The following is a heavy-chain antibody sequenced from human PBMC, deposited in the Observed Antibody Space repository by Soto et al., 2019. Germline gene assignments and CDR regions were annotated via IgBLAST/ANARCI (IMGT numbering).Heavy chain of an antibody. J-gene: IGHJ4*02. D-gene: IGHD6-13*01. CDR2: ISSNGGST. CDR1: GFTFSSYA. CDR3: VKGGQQTGGTYIDS. Sequence: GGCLRLSCSASGFTFSSYAMHWVRQAPGKGLEYVSAISSNGGSTYYADSVKGRFTISRDNSKNTLYLQMSSLRAEDTAVYYCVKGGQQTGGTYIDSWGQGNLVTVSS. V-gene: IGHV3-64D*06.